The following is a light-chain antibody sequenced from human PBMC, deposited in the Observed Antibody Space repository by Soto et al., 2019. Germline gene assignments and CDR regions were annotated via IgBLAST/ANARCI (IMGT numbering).Light chain of an antibody. CDR1: RSDVGTYNL. Sequence: QSALTQPASVSGSPGQSITISCTGTRSDVGTYNLVSWYQRHPGKVPKLMIYESNKRPSGVSNRFSGSRSGNTASLTISGLQAEDEADYFCSSYTDGSSLVFGGGTKVTVL. CDR3: SSYTDGSSLV. CDR2: ESN. J-gene: IGLJ3*02. V-gene: IGLV2-23*01.